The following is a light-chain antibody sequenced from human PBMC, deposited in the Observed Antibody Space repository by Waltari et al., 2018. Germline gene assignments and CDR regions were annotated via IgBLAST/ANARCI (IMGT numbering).Light chain of an antibody. V-gene: IGKV3-15*01. CDR3: QQYNNWPPGT. CDR1: QSIGSS. Sequence: TVVTQSPDTLSVSPGERATLSCRTTQSIGSSLAWYQQKPGQAPRLLIYHASTRATGIPARFSGSGSETEFTLTISSLQSEDFAVYYCQQYNNWPPGTFGQGTKVEV. CDR2: HAS. J-gene: IGKJ1*01.